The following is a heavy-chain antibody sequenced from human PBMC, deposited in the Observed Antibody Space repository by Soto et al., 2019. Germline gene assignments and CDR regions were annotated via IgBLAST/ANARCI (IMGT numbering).Heavy chain of an antibody. CDR3: ARDADYGDYGWFDP. CDR1: GYTFTSYG. D-gene: IGHD4-17*01. J-gene: IGHJ5*02. Sequence: ASVKVSCKASGYTFTSYGISWARQAPGQGLEWMGWISAYNGNTNYAQKLQGRVTMTTDTSTSTAYMELRSLRSDDTAVYYCARDADYGDYGWFDPWGQGTLVTVSS. V-gene: IGHV1-18*01. CDR2: ISAYNGNT.